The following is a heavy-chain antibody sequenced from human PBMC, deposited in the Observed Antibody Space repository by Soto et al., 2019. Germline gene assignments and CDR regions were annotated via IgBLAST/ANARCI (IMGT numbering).Heavy chain of an antibody. V-gene: IGHV4-59*01. CDR3: ARDPGIVVAATTEPSYFDY. CDR1: GGSIISYY. J-gene: IGHJ4*02. D-gene: IGHD6-19*01. Sequence: SETLCLTCTVSGGSIISYYWSWIRQPPRKGLEWIGYIYYTGNTNYNPSLKSRVTISVDTSKNQFSLKLSSVTAADTAVYYCARDPGIVVAATTEPSYFDYWGQGTLVTVSS. CDR2: IYYTGNT.